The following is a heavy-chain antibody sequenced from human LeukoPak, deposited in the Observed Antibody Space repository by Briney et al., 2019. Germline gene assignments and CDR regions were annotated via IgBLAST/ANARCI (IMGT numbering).Heavy chain of an antibody. J-gene: IGHJ4*02. V-gene: IGHV3-23*01. Sequence: GGSLRLSCAASGFTFSSYAMSWVRQAPGKGLEWVSAISGSGGSTYYADSVKGRFTISRDNSKNTLYLQMNSLRAEGTAVYYCAGRYYDYVNLAEYWGQGTLVTVSS. D-gene: IGHD3-16*01. CDR2: ISGSGGST. CDR3: AGRYYDYVNLAEY. CDR1: GFTFSSYA.